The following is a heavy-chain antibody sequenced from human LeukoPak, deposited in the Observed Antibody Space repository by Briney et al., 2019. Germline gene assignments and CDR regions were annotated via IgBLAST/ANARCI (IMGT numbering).Heavy chain of an antibody. CDR1: GFTFSSHW. V-gene: IGHV3-7*01. D-gene: IGHD6-13*01. Sequence: GGSLRLSCAASGFTFSSHWMTWIRQAPGKGLEWVASIKKDVGEKFYVDSVKGRFTISRDNAKNSLYLHMNSLRAEDTAVYYCASTSYSSRGYWGQGTLVTVSS. J-gene: IGHJ4*02. CDR3: ASTSYSSRGY. CDR2: IKKDVGEK.